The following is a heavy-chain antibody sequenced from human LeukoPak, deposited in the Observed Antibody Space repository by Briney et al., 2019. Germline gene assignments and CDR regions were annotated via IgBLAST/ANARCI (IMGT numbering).Heavy chain of an antibody. CDR2: TYYRSKWYS. CDR3: ARGPQWLNY. V-gene: IGHV6-1*01. Sequence: SQTLSLTCAISGDSVSSDSATWNWIRQSPSRGLEWLGRTYYRSKWYSAYAVSMKSQISINSDTSKNQFSLQLNSVTPEDTAIYYCARGPQWLNYWGQGTLVTVSS. J-gene: IGHJ4*02. D-gene: IGHD6-19*01. CDR1: GDSVSSDSAT.